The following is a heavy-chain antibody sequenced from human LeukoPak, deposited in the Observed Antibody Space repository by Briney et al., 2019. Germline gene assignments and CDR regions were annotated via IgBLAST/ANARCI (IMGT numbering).Heavy chain of an antibody. CDR3: ARDPGDYGGNRFDY. V-gene: IGHV1-2*02. CDR1: GYTFTGYY. D-gene: IGHD4-23*01. Sequence: GASVKVSRKASGYTFTGYYLHWVRQAPGQGLEWMGWINPNSGGTNYAQKFQGRVTMTRDTSISTAYMELSRLRSDDTAVYYCARDPGDYGGNRFDYWGQGTLVTISS. J-gene: IGHJ4*02. CDR2: INPNSGGT.